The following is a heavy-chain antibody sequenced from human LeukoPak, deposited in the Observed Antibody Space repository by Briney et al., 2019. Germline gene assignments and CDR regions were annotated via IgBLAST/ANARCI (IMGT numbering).Heavy chain of an antibody. CDR1: GYTFTGYY. CDR3: ARSGAWLEQRPYFYF. Sequence: ASVKVSCKASGYTFTGYYIHWVRQAPGQGLEWMGWINPNSDGTDYAQKFQGRVTMTSDASINTAYMELSRLTSDDTAMYYCARSGAWLEQRPYFYFWGQGTLATVSS. V-gene: IGHV1-2*02. D-gene: IGHD1/OR15-1a*01. CDR2: INPNSDGT. J-gene: IGHJ4*03.